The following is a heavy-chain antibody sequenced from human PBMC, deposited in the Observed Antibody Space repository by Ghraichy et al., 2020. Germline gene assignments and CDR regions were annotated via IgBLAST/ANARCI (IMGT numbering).Heavy chain of an antibody. CDR1: GGSFSVSY. D-gene: IGHD3-22*01. CDR2: INHSGST. V-gene: IGHV4-34*01. Sequence: SETLSLTCAVYGGSFSVSYWSWIRQPPGKGLEWIGEINHSGSTNYNPSLKSRVTISVDTSKNQFSLNLTSVTAADTAVYYCARGRYYYDSSGYYILFDYWGQGTLVTVSS. CDR3: ARGRYYYDSSGYYILFDY. J-gene: IGHJ4*02.